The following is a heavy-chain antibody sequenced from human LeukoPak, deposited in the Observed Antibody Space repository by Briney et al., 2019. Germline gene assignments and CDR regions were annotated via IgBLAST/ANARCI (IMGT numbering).Heavy chain of an antibody. J-gene: IGHJ2*01. CDR1: GFTFSSYA. V-gene: IGHV3-23*01. CDR2: ISGSGGST. CDR3: ARYLGYYDSSGYYYYWYFDL. Sequence: PGGSLRLSCAASGFTFSSYAMSWVRQAPGKGLEWVSAISGSGGSTYYADSVKGRFTISRDNSKNTLYLQMNSLRAEDTAVYYCARYLGYYDSSGYYYYWYFDLWGRGTLVTVSS. D-gene: IGHD3-22*01.